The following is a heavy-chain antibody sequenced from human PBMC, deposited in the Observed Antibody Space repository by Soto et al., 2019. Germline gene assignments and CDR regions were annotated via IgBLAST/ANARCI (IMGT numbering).Heavy chain of an antibody. CDR1: GFSLREYA. J-gene: IGHJ2*01. D-gene: IGHD3-3*01. CDR2: ISGRGGNT. Sequence: EVQLVESGGALVQLGGSLTLSCAASGFSLREYAMSWVRQAPGRGLEWVSSISGSAISGRGGNTYYADSVRGRFTISRDTSRNTLFLHLSSVAAEDTAVYFCAKAGGVYWYFDVWGRGTLDTVSS. V-gene: IGHV3-23*04. CDR3: AKAGGVYWYFDV.